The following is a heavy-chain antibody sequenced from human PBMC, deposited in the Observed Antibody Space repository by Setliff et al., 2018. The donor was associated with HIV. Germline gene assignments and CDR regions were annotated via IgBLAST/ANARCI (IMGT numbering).Heavy chain of an antibody. CDR2: IYYSEST. V-gene: IGHV4-39*07. D-gene: IGHD2-2*01. CDR3: ARLHITQHYYYGMDV. J-gene: IGHJ6*02. CDR1: GGSISSSSYY. Sequence: SETLSLTCTVSGGSISSSSYYWGWIRQPPGKGLEWIGSIYYSESTSYNPSLKSRVTISVDTSKNQFSLKLGSVTAADTAVYYCARLHITQHYYYGMDVWGQGTAVTV.